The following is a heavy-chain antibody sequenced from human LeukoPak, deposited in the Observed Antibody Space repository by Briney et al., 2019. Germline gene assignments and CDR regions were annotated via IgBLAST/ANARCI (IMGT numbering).Heavy chain of an antibody. J-gene: IGHJ4*02. CDR2: IYTSGST. Sequence: SETLSLTCTVSGASISSGSYYWSWIRQPAGKGLEWIGRIYTSGSTNYNPSLKSRVTMSVDTSKNQFSLKLSSVTAADTAVYYCARDHYDILTGYYDYWGQGTLVTVSS. CDR1: GASISSGSYY. D-gene: IGHD3-9*01. CDR3: ARDHYDILTGYYDY. V-gene: IGHV4-61*02.